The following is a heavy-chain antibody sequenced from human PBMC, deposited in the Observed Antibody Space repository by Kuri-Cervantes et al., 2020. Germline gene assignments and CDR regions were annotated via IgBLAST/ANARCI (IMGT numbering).Heavy chain of an antibody. D-gene: IGHD3-22*01. CDR3: ARTGGPDSSDLYYGY. CDR1: GGSISTSSYY. Sequence: SETLSLTCTGSGGSISTSSYYWGWIRQPPGKRLEWIGSIYYSGSTYSNPSLKSRVTISVDTSKIQFSLRLSSVTAADTAVYYCARTGGPDSSDLYYGYWGKGTLVTVSS. J-gene: IGHJ4*02. V-gene: IGHV4-39*01. CDR2: IYYSGST.